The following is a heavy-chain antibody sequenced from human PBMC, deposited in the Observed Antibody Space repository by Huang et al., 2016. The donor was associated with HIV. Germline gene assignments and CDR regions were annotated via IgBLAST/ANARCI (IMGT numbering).Heavy chain of an antibody. V-gene: IGHV4-39*01. CDR2: IYYKGST. J-gene: IGHJ6*03. CDR3: ARHREGPVAYYSGWGSHLNYMDV. D-gene: IGHD3-10*01. Sequence: QLLLQESGPGLVKPSEALALTCAVSGGSIRSSDYHWGWIRQPPGKGLEWIGSIYYKGSTHYSPSLKSRGTRAVDTSKNLCFLNLTSMTAADTAVYYCARHREGPVAYYSGWGSHLNYMDVWGRGRTVVVSS. CDR1: GGSIRSSDYH.